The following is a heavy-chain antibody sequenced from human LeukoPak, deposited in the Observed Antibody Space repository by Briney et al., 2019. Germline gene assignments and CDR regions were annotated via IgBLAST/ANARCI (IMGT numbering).Heavy chain of an antibody. CDR1: GFSFSGYG. CDR3: ATARDNYDIGGFSALEY. D-gene: IGHD3-22*01. Sequence: QPGGSLRLSCAAPGFSFSGYGMHWVRQAPGKGLDWVAVIWYDGSNKNYADSLKGRFTISRDNSKNTLYLLMDSLRDDDTGVYYCATARDNYDIGGFSALEYWGQGTLVTVSS. V-gene: IGHV3-33*01. CDR2: IWYDGSNK. J-gene: IGHJ4*02.